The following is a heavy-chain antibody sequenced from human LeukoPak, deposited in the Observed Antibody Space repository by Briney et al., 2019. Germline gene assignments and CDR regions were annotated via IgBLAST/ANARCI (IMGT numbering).Heavy chain of an antibody. CDR3: ARVATMVRGARSAYYYYYMDV. D-gene: IGHD3-10*01. Sequence: SETLSLTCTVSGGSINSGDYYWAWIRQPPGKGLEWMGGISSGGSAFYNPSLKSRVTISVDTSKNQFSLKLSSVTAADTAVYYCARVATMVRGARSAYYYYYMDVWGKGTTVTVSS. J-gene: IGHJ6*03. V-gene: IGHV4-39*07. CDR1: GGSINSGDYY. CDR2: ISSGGSA.